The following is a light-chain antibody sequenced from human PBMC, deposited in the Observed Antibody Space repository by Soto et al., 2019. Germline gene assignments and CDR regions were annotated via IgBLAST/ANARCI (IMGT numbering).Light chain of an antibody. CDR2: ESN. Sequence: QSVLTQPPSVSASPGQKVTISCSGSSSNIGNNYVSWYQQHPGTTPNLLIYESNSRPSGMPDRFSGSTSGTSATLGITALHPGDEAAYYCGTWYPTLSGFVFGTGTKLTVL. CDR1: SSNIGNNY. V-gene: IGLV1-51*02. CDR3: GTWYPTLSGFV. J-gene: IGLJ1*01.